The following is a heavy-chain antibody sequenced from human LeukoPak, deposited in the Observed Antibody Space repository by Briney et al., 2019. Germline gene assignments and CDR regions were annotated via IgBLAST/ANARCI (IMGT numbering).Heavy chain of an antibody. V-gene: IGHV3-11*01. CDR2: ISSSGGTI. J-gene: IGHJ6*02. CDR1: GFRFSDYY. D-gene: IGHD3-10*01. CDR3: ARGLWFGELSGYYYYYYGMDV. Sequence: PGGSLRLSCAASGFRFSDYYMSWIRQAPGKGLEWVSYISSSGGTIYYADSVKGRFTISRDNAKNSLYLQMNSLRAEDTAVYYCARGLWFGELSGYYYYYYGMDVWGQGTTVTVSS.